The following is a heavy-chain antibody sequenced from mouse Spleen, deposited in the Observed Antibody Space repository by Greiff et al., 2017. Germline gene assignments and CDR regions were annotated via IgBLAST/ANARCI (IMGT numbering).Heavy chain of an antibody. V-gene: IGHV1-82*01. D-gene: IGHD3-1*01. CDR3: ARGSSGPYYYAMDY. CDR2: IYPGDGDT. J-gene: IGHJ4*01. Sequence: VKLQESGPELVKPGASVKISCKASGYAFSSSWMNWVKQRPGKGLEWIGRIYPGDGDTNYNGKFKGKATLTADKSSSTAYMQLSSLTSEDSAVYFCARGSSGPYYYAMDYWGQGTSVTVSS. CDR1: GYAFSSSW.